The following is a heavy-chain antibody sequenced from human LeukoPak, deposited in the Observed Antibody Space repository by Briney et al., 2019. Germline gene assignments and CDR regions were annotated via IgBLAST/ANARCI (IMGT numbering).Heavy chain of an antibody. CDR2: ISDSGGSR. J-gene: IGHJ5*02. V-gene: IGHV3-23*01. CDR3: AKDAQGGGFDP. Sequence: PGGSLRLSCAASGFTFSSYAMSWVRQAPGKGLEWVSGISDSGGSRHYADSVKGRFTISRDNSKDTLYLQMNSLRAEDTALYYCAKDAQGGGFDPWGQGTLVTVSS. CDR1: GFTFSSYA.